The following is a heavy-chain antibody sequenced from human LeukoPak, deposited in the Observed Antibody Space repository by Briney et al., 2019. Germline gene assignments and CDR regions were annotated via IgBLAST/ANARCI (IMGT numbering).Heavy chain of an antibody. V-gene: IGHV4-34*01. D-gene: IGHD2-21*02. Sequence: SETLSLTCAVSGGTFSGYYWSWIRQPPGKGLEWIGYINHSGSTNYNPSLKSRVTISVDTSKYQSSLKLSFVAAADTAVYYGARSVVVTAIGLDVWGQGTTVTVSS. CDR2: INHSGST. J-gene: IGHJ6*02. CDR1: GGTFSGYY. CDR3: ARSVVVTAIGLDV.